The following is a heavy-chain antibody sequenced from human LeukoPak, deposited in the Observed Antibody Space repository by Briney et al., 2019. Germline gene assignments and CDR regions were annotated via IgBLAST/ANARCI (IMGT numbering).Heavy chain of an antibody. CDR2: IDQSGST. CDR3: ASGSYGSGTYVSSNFYYIDV. Sequence: SETLSLTCGVSGGSFSGYYWSWIRQSPGKGLEWIGEIDQSGSTTYNPSLRSRLTISVDASKNQFSLSLYSVTAADTAVYYCASGSYGSGTYVSSNFYYIDVWVKGTTVTVSS. J-gene: IGHJ6*03. D-gene: IGHD3-10*01. V-gene: IGHV4-34*01. CDR1: GGSFSGYY.